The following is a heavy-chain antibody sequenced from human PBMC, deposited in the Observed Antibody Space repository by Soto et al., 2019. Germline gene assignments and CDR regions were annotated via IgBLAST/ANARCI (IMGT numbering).Heavy chain of an antibody. D-gene: IGHD4-17*01. J-gene: IGHJ6*02. CDR3: AKILSTVTTYYYGMDV. CDR2: ISGSGGDT. Sequence: GGSLRLSCAASGFSFSTYPMIWVRQAPGKGLEGVSSISGSGGDTYYRYSVKGRFTISRDNSKNTVYLQMNSLRAEDTAVYYCAKILSTVTTYYYGMDVWGQGTTVTVSS. CDR1: GFSFSTYP. V-gene: IGHV3-23*01.